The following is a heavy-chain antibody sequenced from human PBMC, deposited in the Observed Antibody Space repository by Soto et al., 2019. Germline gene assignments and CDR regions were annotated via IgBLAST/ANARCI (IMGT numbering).Heavy chain of an antibody. J-gene: IGHJ4*02. CDR3: ARDVGVSTLPYYFDY. CDR2: ISTYTGNT. CDR1: GYSFTSYG. Sequence: QVQLVQSGAEVKKPGASVKVSCKASGYSFTSYGISWVRRAPGQGLEWMGWISTYTGNTNYAQKLQGRLTTTTDTAXITVYMELRSLRSDDTAVYYCARDVGVSTLPYYFDYWGQGTLVTVSS. V-gene: IGHV1-18*01. D-gene: IGHD2-15*01.